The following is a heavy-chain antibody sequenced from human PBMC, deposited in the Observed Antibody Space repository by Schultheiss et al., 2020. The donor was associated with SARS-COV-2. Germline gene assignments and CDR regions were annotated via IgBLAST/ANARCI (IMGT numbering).Heavy chain of an antibody. CDR2: IDYSGST. CDR1: GGSISSYY. V-gene: IGHV4-59*08. CDR3: ARLGPSSPWFDH. J-gene: IGHJ5*02. D-gene: IGHD2-2*01. Sequence: SETLSLTCTVSGGSISSYYWSWIRQPPGKGLEWIGYIDYSGSTYYNPSLKSRVTISVDTSKNQLSLKLKFVTAADTAMYYCARLGPSSPWFDHWGQGTQVTVSS.